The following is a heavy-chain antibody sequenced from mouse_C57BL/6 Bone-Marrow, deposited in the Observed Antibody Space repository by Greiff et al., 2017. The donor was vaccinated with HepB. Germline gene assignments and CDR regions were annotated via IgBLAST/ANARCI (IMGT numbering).Heavy chain of an antibody. Sequence: QVQLKESGPGLVQPSQSLSITCTVSGFSLTSYGVHWVRQSPGKGLEWLGVIWRGGSTDYNAAFMSRLSITKDNSKSQVFFKMNSLRAVDTAIYDCAKCDDGYLVGYFDVWGTGTTVTVSS. V-gene: IGHV2-5*01. D-gene: IGHD2-3*01. CDR2: IWRGGST. CDR1: GFSLTSYG. CDR3: AKCDDGYLVGYFDV. J-gene: IGHJ1*03.